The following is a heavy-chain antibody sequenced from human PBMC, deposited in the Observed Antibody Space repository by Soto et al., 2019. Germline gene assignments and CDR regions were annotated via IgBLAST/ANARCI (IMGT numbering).Heavy chain of an antibody. D-gene: IGHD6-13*01. Sequence: LSLTCTVSGGPISSNYWTWIRQPPGKGLEWIGYVYNSGSTNYNPSLKSRVTISEDTSKSQFSLKVNSMTAADTAVYYCARYRREAVAGYTLDNWGQGILVTVSS. CDR3: ARYRREAVAGYTLDN. V-gene: IGHV4-59*01. CDR1: GGPISSNY. J-gene: IGHJ4*02. CDR2: VYNSGST.